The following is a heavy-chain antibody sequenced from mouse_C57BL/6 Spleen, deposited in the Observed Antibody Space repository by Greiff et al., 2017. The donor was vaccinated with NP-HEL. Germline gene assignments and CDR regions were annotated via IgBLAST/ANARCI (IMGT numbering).Heavy chain of an antibody. D-gene: IGHD2-1*01. V-gene: IGHV10-1*01. Sequence: EVQLVESGGGLVQPKGSLKLSCAASGFSFTIYAMNWVRQAPGKGLEWVARIRSKSNNYATYYADSVKDRFTISRDDSESMLYLQMNNLKTEDTAMYYCVRHDPVYWFDYWGQGTTLTVSS. J-gene: IGHJ2*01. CDR1: GFSFTIYA. CDR3: VRHDPVYWFDY. CDR2: IRSKSNNYAT.